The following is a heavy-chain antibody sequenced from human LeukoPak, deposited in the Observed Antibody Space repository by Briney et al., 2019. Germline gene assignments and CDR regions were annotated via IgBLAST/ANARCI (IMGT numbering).Heavy chain of an antibody. CDR3: ARVGPVEQLVQAIFDY. CDR2: IYYSGST. Sequence: PSETLSLTCTVSGGSISSSSYYWGWIRQPPREGLEGVGGIYYSGSTYYNPSLKSRVTISVDTSKNQFSLKLSSVTAADTAVYYCARVGPVEQLVQAIFDYWGQGTLVTVSS. CDR1: GGSISSSSYY. J-gene: IGHJ4*02. D-gene: IGHD6-6*01. V-gene: IGHV4-39*07.